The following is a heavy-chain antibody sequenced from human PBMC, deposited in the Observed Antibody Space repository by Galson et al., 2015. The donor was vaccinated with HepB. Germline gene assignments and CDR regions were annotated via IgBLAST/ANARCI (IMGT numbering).Heavy chain of an antibody. CDR3: TTDVHYSTYWSWLDP. D-gene: IGHD2-8*02. Sequence: SLRLSCAASGFPFNNAWMTWVRQAPGMGLEWVGRIKSKTDGETTDYAAPVKGRFTISSDDSKNRLYLQMNSLKTEDTAVYYCTTDVHYSTYWSWLDPWGQGTLVTVSS. V-gene: IGHV3-15*01. CDR1: GFPFNNAW. J-gene: IGHJ5*02. CDR2: IKSKTDGETT.